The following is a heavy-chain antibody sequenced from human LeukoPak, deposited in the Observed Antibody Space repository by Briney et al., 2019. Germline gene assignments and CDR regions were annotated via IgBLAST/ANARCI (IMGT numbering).Heavy chain of an antibody. Sequence: ASVKVSCKASGYTFTGNWMHWVRQAPGQGLEWMGVINPTGDSAAYAQKFRGRLTMTRDTSTNTDYMELSSLRSDDTAVYYCSRDVSNENSWWCDYWGQGTLVIVSS. CDR3: SRDVSNENSWWCDY. D-gene: IGHD2-8*02. J-gene: IGHJ4*02. CDR2: INPTGDSA. V-gene: IGHV1-46*01. CDR1: GYTFTGNW.